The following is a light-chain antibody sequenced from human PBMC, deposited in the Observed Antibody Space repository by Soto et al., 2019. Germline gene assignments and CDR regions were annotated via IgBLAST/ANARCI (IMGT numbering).Light chain of an antibody. V-gene: IGKV3-11*01. CDR3: QQRSNWPVT. CDR2: DAS. J-gene: IGKJ1*01. CDR1: QSVSSY. Sequence: EIVLTQSPGTLSLSPGARATLSCRASQSVSSYLAWYQQKPGPAPRLLIYDASTRATGISARFSGSGSWTDFTLTISSLEPEDFAVYYCQQRSNWPVTFGQGTKVEVK.